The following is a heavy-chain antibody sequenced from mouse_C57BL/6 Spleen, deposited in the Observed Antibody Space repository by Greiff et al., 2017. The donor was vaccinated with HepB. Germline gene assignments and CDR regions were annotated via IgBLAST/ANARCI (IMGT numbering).Heavy chain of an antibody. Sequence: QVQLQQPGAELVKPGASVKLSCKASGYTFTSYWMHWVKQRPGQGLEWIGMIHPNSGSTNYNEKFKSKATLTVDKSSSTAYMQLSSLTSEESAVYYCARFYYDYEMSFDVWGTGTTVTVSS. CDR3: ARFYYDYEMSFDV. CDR2: IHPNSGST. J-gene: IGHJ1*03. V-gene: IGHV1-64*01. CDR1: GYTFTSYW. D-gene: IGHD2-4*01.